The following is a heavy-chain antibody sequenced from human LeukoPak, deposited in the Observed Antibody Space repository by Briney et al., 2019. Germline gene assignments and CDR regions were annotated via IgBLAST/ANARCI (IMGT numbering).Heavy chain of an antibody. V-gene: IGHV1-2*02. CDR1: GYTFIGYY. D-gene: IGHD2-15*01. CDR2: INPHNGDT. Sequence: APVKVSCKASGYTFIGYYLYWVRQAPGQGLEWMGWINPHNGDTNYAQKFQGRVTMTRDTSITTAYMELSRLKSDDTAVYYCATVRDIVVGGGPYYFDYWGQGTLVTVSS. CDR3: ATVRDIVVGGGPYYFDY. J-gene: IGHJ4*02.